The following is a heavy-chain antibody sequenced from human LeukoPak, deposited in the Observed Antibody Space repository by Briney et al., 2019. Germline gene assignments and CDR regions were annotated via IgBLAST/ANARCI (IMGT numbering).Heavy chain of an antibody. J-gene: IGHJ6*02. D-gene: IGHD6-19*01. CDR3: ARVAVAGTRLYGLDV. Sequence: SETLSLTCTVSGGSISGSSYYWGWIRQPPGKGLEWIGSVYYSGSTNYNPSLKSRVTISIDTSNNQFSLKLSSVTAADTAVYYCARVAVAGTRLYGLDVWGQGTTVTVSS. CDR1: GGSISGSSYY. V-gene: IGHV4-39*07. CDR2: VYYSGST.